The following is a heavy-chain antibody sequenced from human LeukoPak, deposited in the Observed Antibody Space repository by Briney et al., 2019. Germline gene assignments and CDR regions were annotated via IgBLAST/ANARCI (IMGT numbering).Heavy chain of an antibody. CDR2: IYYSGIT. D-gene: IGHD6-6*01. CDR1: GGSISSSGYY. Sequence: SETLSLTCTVSGGSISSSGYYWGWIRQSPGEGLEWIGNIYYSGITYYNPSLKSRVTISVDTSKNQFSLRLSSVTAADTALYYCARAYSISWSWFDPWGQGTLVTVSS. J-gene: IGHJ5*02. CDR3: ARAYSISWSWFDP. V-gene: IGHV4-39*07.